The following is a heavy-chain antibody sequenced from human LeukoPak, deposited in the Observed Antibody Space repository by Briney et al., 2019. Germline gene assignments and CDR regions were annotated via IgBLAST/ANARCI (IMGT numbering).Heavy chain of an antibody. J-gene: IGHJ5*02. CDR3: ARGLVGTTGEQNWFDP. D-gene: IGHD1-26*01. CDR1: AGSISNYY. CDR2: IYSSGSN. Sequence: SETLSLTCTVSAGSISNYYWSWIRQPAGKGLEWIGRIYSSGSNNCNPSLKSRVTISVDKSNNQFPLKLSSVTAADTAMYYRARGLVGTTGEQNWFDPWGQGTLVTVSS. V-gene: IGHV4-4*07.